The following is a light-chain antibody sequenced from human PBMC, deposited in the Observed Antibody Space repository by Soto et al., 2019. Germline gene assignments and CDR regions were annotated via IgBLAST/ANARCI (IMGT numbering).Light chain of an antibody. Sequence: EIMLTQSPDTLSLSPGNRATLSCRASQSVSTYLAWYQQKPGQPPRLLIYDASNRATGIPARFSGSGSGTDFTLTISSLEPEDFAVYYCQQRSNWPPTFGQGPKV. CDR1: QSVSTY. CDR2: DAS. V-gene: IGKV3-11*01. CDR3: QQRSNWPPT. J-gene: IGKJ1*01.